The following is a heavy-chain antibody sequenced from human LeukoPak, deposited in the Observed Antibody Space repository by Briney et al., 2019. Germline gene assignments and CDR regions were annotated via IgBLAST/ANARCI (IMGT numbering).Heavy chain of an antibody. V-gene: IGHV4-34*01. J-gene: IGHJ6*02. CDR1: GGSFSGYY. Sequence: SETLSLTCAVYGGSFSGYYWSWIRQPPGKGLEWIGEINHSGSTNYNPSLKSRVTISVDTSKNQFSLKLSSVTAADTAVYYCARDRTWIQIHFRYYYGMDVWGQGTTVTVSS. CDR3: ARDRTWIQIHFRYYYGMDV. D-gene: IGHD5-18*01. CDR2: INHSGST.